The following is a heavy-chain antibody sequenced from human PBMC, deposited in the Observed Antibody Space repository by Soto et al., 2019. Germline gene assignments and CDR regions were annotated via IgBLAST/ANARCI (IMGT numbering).Heavy chain of an antibody. D-gene: IGHD3-16*01. CDR1: GGSISSYY. CDR2: IYYSGST. V-gene: IGHV4-59*01. CDR3: ARSWGYDFDY. Sequence: QVQLQESGPGLVKPSETLSLTCTVSGGSISSYYWSWIRQPPGKGLEWIGYIYYSGSTNYNPSLKSRVTISVDTSKNQFSLKLSSVTAADTAVYYCARSWGYDFDYWGQGTLVTVSS. J-gene: IGHJ4*02.